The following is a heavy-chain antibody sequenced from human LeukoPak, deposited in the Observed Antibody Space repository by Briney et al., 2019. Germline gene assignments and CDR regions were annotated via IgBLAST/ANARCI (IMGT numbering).Heavy chain of an antibody. J-gene: IGHJ4*02. D-gene: IGHD3-10*01. CDR1: GFTFSTYW. CDR2: INSDGSST. Sequence: GRSLRLSCAASGFTFSTYWMYWVRQAPGKGLVWVSYINSDGSSTTYVDSVKGRFTTSRDNAKNTLYLQMNSLRAEDTAVYYCARALAYGSGSYSPFDYWGQGTLVTVSS. CDR3: ARALAYGSGSYSPFDY. V-gene: IGHV3-74*01.